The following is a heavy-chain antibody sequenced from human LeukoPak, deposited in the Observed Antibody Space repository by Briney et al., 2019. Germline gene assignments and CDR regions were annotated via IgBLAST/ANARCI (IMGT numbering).Heavy chain of an antibody. CDR1: GYSFTSYW. Sequence: GESLKISWKGSGYSFTSYWSGWVRQMPGKGREWMGIIYPGDSDTRYSPSFQAQVTISADKSISTAYLQSSSLKASDTAMHYCARRWDYYDSSGYDAFDIWGQGTMVTVSS. CDR3: ARRWDYYDSSGYDAFDI. J-gene: IGHJ3*02. D-gene: IGHD3-22*01. CDR2: IYPGDSDT. V-gene: IGHV5-51*01.